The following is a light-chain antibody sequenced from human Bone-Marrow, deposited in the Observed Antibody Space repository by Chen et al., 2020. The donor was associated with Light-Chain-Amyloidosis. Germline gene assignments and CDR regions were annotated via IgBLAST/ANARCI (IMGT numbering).Light chain of an antibody. V-gene: IGLV3-21*02. Sequence: SYVLTQPPAVSVGPGPTARITGGGYNIGSKSVHWYKQKPGQAPVLVVVDESDRPEGIPERLSGSTSENTATRTIRRVAAGDDADYYCQVWDSSSDPPYVCGTGTNVTVL. CDR1: NIGSKS. CDR2: DES. J-gene: IGLJ1*01. CDR3: QVWDSSSDPPYV.